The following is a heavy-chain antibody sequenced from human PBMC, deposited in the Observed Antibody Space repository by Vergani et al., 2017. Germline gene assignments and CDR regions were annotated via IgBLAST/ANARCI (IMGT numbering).Heavy chain of an antibody. D-gene: IGHD5-18*01. CDR3: SRGRGYSFGYSDY. CDR1: GITFSNSA. J-gene: IGHJ4*02. CDR2: IRNKAYGGTT. Sequence: EVQLLESGGGQVEAGGSLRLSCVASGITFSNSAMSWVRQAPGKGLEWVAFIRNKAYGGTTEYAASVKGRFTISRDDSKRLAYLQLSGLKTEDTAVYFCSRGRGYSFGYSDYWGQGTLVTVSS. V-gene: IGHV3-49*04.